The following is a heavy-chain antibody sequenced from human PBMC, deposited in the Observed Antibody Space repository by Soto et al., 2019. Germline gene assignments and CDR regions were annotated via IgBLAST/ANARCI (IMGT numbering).Heavy chain of an antibody. V-gene: IGHV3-21*01. D-gene: IGHD3-3*01. CDR2: ISSSSSYI. J-gene: IGHJ4*02. CDR1: GFTFSSYS. CDR3: ARGDDFWSGYPFDY. Sequence: EVQLVESGGGLVKPGGSLRLSCAASGFTFSSYSMNWVRQAPGKGLEWVSSISSSSSYIYYADSVKGRFTISRDNAKNSLYLQMNRLRAEDTAVYYCARGDDFWSGYPFDYWGQGTLVTVSS.